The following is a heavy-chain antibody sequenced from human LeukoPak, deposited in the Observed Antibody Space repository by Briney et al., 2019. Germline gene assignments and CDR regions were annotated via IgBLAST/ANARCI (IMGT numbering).Heavy chain of an antibody. D-gene: IGHD2-2*01. J-gene: IGHJ5*02. CDR3: ARLSSWFDP. Sequence: SETLSLTCTVSGGSISSSSYYWGWIRQPPGKGLEWIGSIYYSGSTYYNPSLKSRVTISVDTSKNQFSLKLSSVTAADTAVYYCARLSSWFDPWGQGTLVTVSS. V-gene: IGHV4-39*01. CDR2: IYYSGST. CDR1: GGSISSSSYY.